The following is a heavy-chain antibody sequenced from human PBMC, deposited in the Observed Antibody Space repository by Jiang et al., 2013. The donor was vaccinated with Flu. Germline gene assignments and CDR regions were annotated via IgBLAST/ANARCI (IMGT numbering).Heavy chain of an antibody. CDR1: GYTLAYRY. CDR3: TTDTGSTVTPVIYYYYGMDV. D-gene: IGHD4-17*01. V-gene: IGHV1-45*02. Sequence: QLVESGAEVEKTGSSVKVSCKASGYTLAYRYLHWVRQAPGQALEWLGWITLLNGNTNYAQKFQDRVTFTRDRSMTTAYMELRSLRSEDTAMYYCTTDTGSTVTPVIYYYYGMDVWGQGTTVTVSS. J-gene: IGHJ6*02. CDR2: ITLLNGNT.